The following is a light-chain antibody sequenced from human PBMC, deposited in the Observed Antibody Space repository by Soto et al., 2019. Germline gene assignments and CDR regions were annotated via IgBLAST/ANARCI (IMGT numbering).Light chain of an antibody. V-gene: IGKV3-15*01. CDR2: GAS. J-gene: IGKJ1*01. Sequence: MTQSPSSLSASVGDRVTISCRASQGIKDYVAWFQQKPGQAPRLLIYGASTRATAIPARFSGSGSGTEFTLSISSLQSEDFAVYYCQQYNTWPRTFGQGTKVETK. CDR3: QQYNTWPRT. CDR1: QGIKDY.